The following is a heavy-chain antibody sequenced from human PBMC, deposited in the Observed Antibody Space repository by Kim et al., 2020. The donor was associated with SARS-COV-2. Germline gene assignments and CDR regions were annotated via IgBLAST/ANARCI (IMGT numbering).Heavy chain of an antibody. Sequence: YSKSVRGRITNNADKAKNQFSLHLNSVTPEDTALYYCARDRQRAGTGVDYWGQGTLVTVSS. CDR3: ARDRQRAGTGVDY. V-gene: IGHV6-1*01. J-gene: IGHJ4*02.